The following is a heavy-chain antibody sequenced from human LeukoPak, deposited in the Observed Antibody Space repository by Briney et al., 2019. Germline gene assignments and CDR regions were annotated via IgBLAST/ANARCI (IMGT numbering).Heavy chain of an antibody. Sequence: SETLSLTCTVSGGSISSGSYYWGWIRQPPGKGLEWIGSIYYSGNTYYNPSLKSRVTISVDTSKNQFSLKLSSVTAADTAVYYCARYHYDSSVYYYYFDYWGQGTLVTVSS. CDR2: IYYSGNT. D-gene: IGHD3-22*01. V-gene: IGHV4-39*07. CDR1: GGSISSGSYY. J-gene: IGHJ4*02. CDR3: ARYHYDSSVYYYYFDY.